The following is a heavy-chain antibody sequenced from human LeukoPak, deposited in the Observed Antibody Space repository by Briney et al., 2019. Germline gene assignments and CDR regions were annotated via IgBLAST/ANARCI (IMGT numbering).Heavy chain of an antibody. D-gene: IGHD5-12*01. CDR2: IKQDGSEK. CDR3: ARGSSGYDFFLDY. V-gene: IGHV3-7*04. CDR1: GFTFSSYL. J-gene: IGHJ4*02. Sequence: GGSLRLSCAASGFTFSSYLMSWVRQAPGKGLEWVANIKQDGSEKYYVDSVKGRFTISRDNAKNSLYLQMNSLRAEDTAVYYCARGSSGYDFFLDYWGQGTLVTVSS.